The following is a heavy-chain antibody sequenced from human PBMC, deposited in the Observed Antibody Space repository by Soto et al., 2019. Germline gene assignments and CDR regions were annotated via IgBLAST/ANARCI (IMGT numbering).Heavy chain of an antibody. CDR2: IIPIFGTA. V-gene: IGHV1-69*13. D-gene: IGHD4-17*01. Sequence: SVKVSCQASGGTFSSYAISWVRQAPGQGLEWMGGIIPIFGTANYAQKFQGRVTITADESTSTAYMELSSLRSEDTAVYYCAVGVTTVYYYYYGMDVWGQGTTVTVSS. CDR3: AVGVTTVYYYYYGMDV. CDR1: GGTFSSYA. J-gene: IGHJ6*02.